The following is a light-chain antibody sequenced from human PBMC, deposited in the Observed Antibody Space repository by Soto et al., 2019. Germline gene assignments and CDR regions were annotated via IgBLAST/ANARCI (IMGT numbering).Light chain of an antibody. V-gene: IGKV3-11*01. CDR3: QQLNVYPST. CDR1: QSVPRN. CDR2: GAS. J-gene: IGKJ4*01. Sequence: EIVLTQSPASLSLSPGERATLSCRASQSVPRNLAWYQQRPGQAPRLLIYGASSRATGIPDRFSGSGSGTDFTLTITSLQPEDFATYYCQQLNVYPSTFGGGTKVDI.